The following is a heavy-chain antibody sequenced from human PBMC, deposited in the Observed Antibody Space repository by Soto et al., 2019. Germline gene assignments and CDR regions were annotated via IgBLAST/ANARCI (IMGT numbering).Heavy chain of an antibody. V-gene: IGHV3-30*18. CDR1: GCTFNIYG. CDR2: ISYDGSNQ. CDR3: AKDQASGQGSFDS. Sequence: VKLVESGGGVVQPGGSLRLSCAASGCTFNIYGMHWVRQAPDKVLEWVALISYDGSNQYYADSVKGRFTISRDNSKNTLFLQMNSLRADDTAVYYCAKDQASGQGSFDSWGQGTLVTVSS. J-gene: IGHJ4*02.